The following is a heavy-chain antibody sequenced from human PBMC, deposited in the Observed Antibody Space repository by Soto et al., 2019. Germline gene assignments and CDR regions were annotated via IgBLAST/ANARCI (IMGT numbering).Heavy chain of an antibody. J-gene: IGHJ6*02. V-gene: IGHV1-18*01. CDR1: GYTFSTSG. Sequence: QVQLVQSGAEVRKPGASVKVSCKASGYTFSTSGMSWLRQAPGQGLEWMGWISTYNGDTNDAPKFQDRVTMTSDTSTSTAYMELRSLRSDDTAVYYCARARAAPYYYSGIDVWGQGKRVSVSS. CDR2: ISTYNGDT. D-gene: IGHD2-15*01. CDR3: ARARAAPYYYSGIDV.